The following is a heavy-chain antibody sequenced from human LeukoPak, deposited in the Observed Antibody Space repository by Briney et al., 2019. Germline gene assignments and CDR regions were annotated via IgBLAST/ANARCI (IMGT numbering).Heavy chain of an antibody. V-gene: IGHV7-4-1*02. CDR3: ARGLGIGYYYGMDV. J-gene: IGHJ6*02. Sequence: GSSVKVSCKASGGTFSSYAISWVRQAPGQGLEWMGWINTNTGNPTYAQGFTGRFVFSLDTSVSTAYLQISSLKAEDTAVYYCARGLGIGYYYGMDVWGQGTTVTVSS. CDR1: GGTFSSYA. CDR2: INTNTGNP. D-gene: IGHD3-16*01.